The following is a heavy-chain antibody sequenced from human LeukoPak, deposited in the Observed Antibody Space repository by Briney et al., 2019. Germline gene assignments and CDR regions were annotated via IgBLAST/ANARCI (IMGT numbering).Heavy chain of an antibody. V-gene: IGHV1-2*02. D-gene: IGHD2-15*01. CDR2: INPNIGGT. Sequence: EASLKVSCKASEYTFTGYYIHWVRQAPGQGLEWMGGINPNIGGTNYAQKLQGRVTMTRDTSISTAYMELSRLRSDDTAVYYCARAGGGSFRFDYWGQGTLVTVSS. CDR3: ARAGGGSFRFDY. CDR1: EYTFTGYY. J-gene: IGHJ4*02.